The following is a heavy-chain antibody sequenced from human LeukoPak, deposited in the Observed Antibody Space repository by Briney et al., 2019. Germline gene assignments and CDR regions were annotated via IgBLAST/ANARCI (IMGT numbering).Heavy chain of an antibody. J-gene: IGHJ4*02. CDR3: ARDPRLITGTFHFDY. Sequence: PGGSLRLSCAASGFTFSSYWMHWVRQAPGKGLVWVARINSDGSSTSYADSVKGRFTISRDNAKNTLYLQMNSLRAEDTAVYYCARDPRLITGTFHFDYWGQGTLVTVSS. CDR2: INSDGSST. D-gene: IGHD1-20*01. CDR1: GFTFSSYW. V-gene: IGHV3-74*01.